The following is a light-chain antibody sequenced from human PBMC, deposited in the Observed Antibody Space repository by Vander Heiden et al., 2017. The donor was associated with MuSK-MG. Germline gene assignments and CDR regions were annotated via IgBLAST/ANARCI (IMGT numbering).Light chain of an antibody. CDR3: QVWERDTDLWV. V-gene: IGLV3-21*02. CDR1: DIGGKS. CDR2: DDR. Sequence: SYVMTQPPSVSVAPGQTANIPCGADDIGGKSVHWYQQRSGQAPVLVILDDRDRRAGIPERFSGSKSGNTATLTISRVEAGDEADYYCQVWERDTDLWVFGGGTKLTVL. J-gene: IGLJ3*02.